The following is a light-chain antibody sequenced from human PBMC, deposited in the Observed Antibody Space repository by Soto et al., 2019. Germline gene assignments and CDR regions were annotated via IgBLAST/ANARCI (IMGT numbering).Light chain of an antibody. CDR1: SSNIGAGYD. CDR2: GNS. V-gene: IGLV1-40*01. J-gene: IGLJ2*01. Sequence: QSVLTQPPSVSGAPGQRVTISCTGSSSNIGAGYDVHWYQQLPGTAPKLLIYGNSNRPSGVPDRFSGSKSGTSASLAITGLQAEDEADYYCQSYDSSLSGVVLGGGTKDRP. CDR3: QSYDSSLSGVV.